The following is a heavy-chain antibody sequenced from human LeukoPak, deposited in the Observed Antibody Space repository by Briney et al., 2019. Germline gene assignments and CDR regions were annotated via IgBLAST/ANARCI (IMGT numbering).Heavy chain of an antibody. V-gene: IGHV1-18*01. CDR3: ARGYSYGPFDY. J-gene: IGHJ4*02. CDR2: ISAYNGNT. D-gene: IGHD5-18*01. CDR1: GHTFNSYS. Sequence: ASVKVSCKASGHTFNSYSINWVRQAPGQGLEWMGWISAYNGNTNYAQKLQGRVTMTTDTPTSTAYMELRSLRSDDTAVYYCARGYSYGPFDYWGQGTLVTVSS.